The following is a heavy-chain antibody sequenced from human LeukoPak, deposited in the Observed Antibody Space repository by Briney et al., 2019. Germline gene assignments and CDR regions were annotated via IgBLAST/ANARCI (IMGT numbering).Heavy chain of an antibody. CDR3: ARGGGWEAEYWFDP. D-gene: IGHD1-26*01. CDR2: INPNSGGT. V-gene: IGHV1-2*02. CDR1: GYTVTGYY. J-gene: IGHJ5*02. Sequence: ASVKVSCKASGYTVTGYYMHWVRQAPGQGLEWMGWINPNSGGTDYAQKFQGRVTITRNTSISTAYMELSSLRSEDTAVYYCARGGGWEAEYWFDPWGQGTLVTVSS.